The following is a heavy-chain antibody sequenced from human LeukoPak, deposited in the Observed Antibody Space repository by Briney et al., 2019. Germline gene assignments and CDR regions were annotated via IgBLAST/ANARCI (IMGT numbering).Heavy chain of an antibody. J-gene: IGHJ4*02. CDR3: ARDSNCSSTSCSNYFDY. CDR1: GGSISSGGYY. Sequence: SQTLSLTCTVSGGSISSGGYYWSWIRQHPGKGLEWIGYIYYSGSTYYNPSLKSRVTISVDTSKNQFSLKLSSVTAADTAVYYCARDSNCSSTSCSNYFDYWGQGTLVTVSS. CDR2: IYYSGST. D-gene: IGHD2-2*01. V-gene: IGHV4-31*03.